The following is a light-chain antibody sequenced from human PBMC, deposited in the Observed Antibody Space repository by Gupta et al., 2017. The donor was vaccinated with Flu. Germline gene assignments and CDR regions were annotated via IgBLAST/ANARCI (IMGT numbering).Light chain of an antibody. CDR2: NNK. Sequence: SFLTPPPSASGTPHLRLPLSWSGRSSNIGTNTVNWYQQLPGTAPKVLIDNNKQRPSGVPDRFSGSKSGTSASLAISGLQSEDEADYYCAAWDDSRNGVVFGGGTKLTVL. V-gene: IGLV1-44*01. CDR1: SSNIGTNT. CDR3: AAWDDSRNGVV. J-gene: IGLJ2*01.